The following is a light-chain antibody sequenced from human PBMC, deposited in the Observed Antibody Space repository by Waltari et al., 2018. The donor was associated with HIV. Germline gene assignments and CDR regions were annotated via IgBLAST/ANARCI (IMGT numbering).Light chain of an antibody. V-gene: IGLV1-47*01. CDR2: RNN. CDR1: RSDIGSNY. Sequence: QSVLTQPPSASGTPGQRVTISCSGARSDIGSNYVYWYQQLPGTAPKLLIYRNNQPPSGVPARFSASKSGTSASLAISGLRSEDEADYYCAAWDVSLRGAYVFGTGTKVAVL. J-gene: IGLJ1*01. CDR3: AAWDVSLRGAYV.